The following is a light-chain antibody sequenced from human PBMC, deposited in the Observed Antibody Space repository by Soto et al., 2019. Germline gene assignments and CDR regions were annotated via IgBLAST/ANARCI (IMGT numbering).Light chain of an antibody. CDR1: QDISSA. Sequence: IQMTQSPSTLSGSVGDRVTITCRASQDISSALAWYQQKPGKAPKLLMNDASSLESGVPSRFSGSGSGADFTLTISSLQPEDFATYYCQQLNKYPSTSGGGTKVDIK. V-gene: IGKV1D-13*01. J-gene: IGKJ4*01. CDR3: QQLNKYPST. CDR2: DAS.